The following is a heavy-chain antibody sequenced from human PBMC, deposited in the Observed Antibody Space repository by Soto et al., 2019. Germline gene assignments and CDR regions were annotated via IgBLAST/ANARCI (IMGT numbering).Heavy chain of an antibody. CDR3: ARDRALRGFDY. CDR1: GDDFRNNA. J-gene: IGHJ4*02. Sequence: QVQLVQSGAEVMKPGSSVKVSCKASGDDFRNNAISWVRQAPGQGLEWMGTILPVLGTTNYAQNFKGRVTFTTDDSAGTAYMELRGLRSDDTAVYYCARDRALRGFDYWGQGTLVTVSS. V-gene: IGHV1-69*18. CDR2: ILPVLGTT.